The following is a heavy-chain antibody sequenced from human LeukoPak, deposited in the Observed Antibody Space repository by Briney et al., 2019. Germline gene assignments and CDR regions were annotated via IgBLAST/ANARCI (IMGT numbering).Heavy chain of an antibody. Sequence: GGSLRLSCAASGFTFSSYWMHWVRQAPGKGLVWVSRINTDGSSTSYADSVKGRFTISRDNAKNSLYLQMNSLRAEDTAVYYCASGSGRFLEWLLGDYWGQGTLVTVSS. J-gene: IGHJ4*02. CDR2: INTDGSST. V-gene: IGHV3-74*01. CDR1: GFTFSSYW. D-gene: IGHD3-3*01. CDR3: ASGSGRFLEWLLGDY.